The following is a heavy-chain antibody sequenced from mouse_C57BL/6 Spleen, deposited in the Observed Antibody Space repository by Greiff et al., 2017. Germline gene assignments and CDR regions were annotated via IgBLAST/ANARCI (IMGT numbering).Heavy chain of an antibody. D-gene: IGHD2-5*01. CDR1: GYTFTSYG. CDR2: IYPRSGNT. J-gene: IGHJ2*01. CDR3: AREGISNPYYFDY. V-gene: IGHV1-81*01. Sequence: VKLQESGAELARPGASVKLSCKASGYTFTSYGISWVKQRTGQGLEWIGEIYPRSGNTYYNEKFKGKATLTADKSSSTAYMELRSLTSEDSAVYFCAREGISNPYYFDYWGQGTTLTVSS.